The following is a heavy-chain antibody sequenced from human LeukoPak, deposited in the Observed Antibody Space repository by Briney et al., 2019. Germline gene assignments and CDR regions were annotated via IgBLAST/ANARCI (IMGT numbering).Heavy chain of an antibody. V-gene: IGHV3-21*01. D-gene: IGHD3-22*01. Sequence: GGSLRLSCAASGFTFSSYSMNWVRQAPGKGLEWVSSISSSSSYMYYADSVKGRFTISRDNAKNSLYLQMNSLRAEDTAVYYCARDRGYYDSSGYTPIDYWGQGTLVTVSS. CDR1: GFTFSSYS. J-gene: IGHJ4*02. CDR2: ISSSSSYM. CDR3: ARDRGYYDSSGYTPIDY.